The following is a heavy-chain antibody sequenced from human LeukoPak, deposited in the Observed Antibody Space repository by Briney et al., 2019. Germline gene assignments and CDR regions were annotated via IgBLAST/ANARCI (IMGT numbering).Heavy chain of an antibody. CDR2: ISPGDSDT. D-gene: IGHD3-10*01. CDR1: GYRFSSFW. CDR3: ARKMIRGVTPDNLDY. Sequence: GESLKISCKGSGYRFSSFWIGWVRRMPGKGLEWMGIISPGDSDTRYSPSFQGQVTISADKSISTAFLQWSSLKASDTAMYYCARKMIRGVTPDNLDYWGQGTLVTVSS. V-gene: IGHV5-51*01. J-gene: IGHJ4*02.